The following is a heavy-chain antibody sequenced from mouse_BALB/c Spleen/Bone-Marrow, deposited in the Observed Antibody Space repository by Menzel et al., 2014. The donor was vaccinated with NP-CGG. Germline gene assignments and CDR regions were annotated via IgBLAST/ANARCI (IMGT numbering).Heavy chain of an antibody. CDR1: GFTFSSYA. Sequence: EVQRVESGGGLVKPGGSLKLSCAASGFTFSSYAMSWVRQTPEKRLEWVASISSGGSTYYPDSVKGRFTISRDNARNILYLQMSSLRSEDTAMYYWAREEYGQKVYAMDYWGQGTSVTVSS. D-gene: IGHD2-10*02. V-gene: IGHV5-6-5*01. J-gene: IGHJ4*01. CDR3: AREEYGQKVYAMDY. CDR2: ISSGGST.